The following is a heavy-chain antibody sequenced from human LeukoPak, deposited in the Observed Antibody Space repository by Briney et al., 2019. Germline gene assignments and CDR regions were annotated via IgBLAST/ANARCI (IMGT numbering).Heavy chain of an antibody. V-gene: IGHV3-11*06. CDR3: ARRHSSSWYFDY. Sequence: PGGSLRLSCAASGFTFSDYYMSWIRQAPGKGLEWVSYISSSSSYTNYADSVKGQFTISRDNAKNSLYLQMNSLRAEDTAVYYCARRHSSSWYFDYWGQGTLVTVSS. J-gene: IGHJ4*02. CDR2: ISSSSSYT. CDR1: GFTFSDYY. D-gene: IGHD6-13*01.